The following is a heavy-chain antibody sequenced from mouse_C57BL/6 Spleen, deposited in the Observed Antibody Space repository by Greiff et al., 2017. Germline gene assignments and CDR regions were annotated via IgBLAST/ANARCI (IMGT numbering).Heavy chain of an antibody. V-gene: IGHV5-4*01. CDR3: ASDQGGYDGYYGFAY. CDR2: ISDGGSYT. J-gene: IGHJ3*01. D-gene: IGHD2-3*01. CDR1: GFTFSSYA. Sequence: EVQLVESGGGLVKPGGSLKLSCAASGFTFSSYAMSWVRQTPEKRLEWVATISDGGSYTYYPDNVKGRFTISRDNAKNNLYLQMSHLKSEDTAMYDCASDQGGYDGYYGFAYWGQRTLVTVS.